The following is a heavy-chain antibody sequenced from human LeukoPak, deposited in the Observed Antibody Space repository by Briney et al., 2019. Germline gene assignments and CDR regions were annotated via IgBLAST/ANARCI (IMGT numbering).Heavy chain of an antibody. D-gene: IGHD2-2*01. CDR2: IYYSGST. CDR3: ARRGRDIVVVPAALNWFDP. J-gene: IGHJ5*02. Sequence: SETLSLTCTVSGASISSGDYLWSWIRQPPGMGLEWIGNIYYSGSTNYNASLKSRVTISIDTSKNQFSLNLSTVTAADTAVYYCARRGRDIVVVPAALNWFDPWGQGTLVTVSS. CDR1: GASISSGDYL. V-gene: IGHV4-30-4*01.